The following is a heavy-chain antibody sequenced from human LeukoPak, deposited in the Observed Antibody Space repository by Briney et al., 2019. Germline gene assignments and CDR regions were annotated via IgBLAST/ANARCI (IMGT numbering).Heavy chain of an antibody. V-gene: IGHV3-23*01. D-gene: IGHD4/OR15-4a*01. J-gene: IGHJ6*02. Sequence: GGSLRLSCAASGFTFNYYAMNWVRQAPGKGLEWVSSITGSGGDSYYADSVKGRFTISRDNSKNTVYLQLNSLRVEDTAVFYCAKAEVPDFWYSGLDVWGQGTTVTVSS. CDR3: AKAEVPDFWYSGLDV. CDR1: GFTFNYYA. CDR2: ITGSGGDS.